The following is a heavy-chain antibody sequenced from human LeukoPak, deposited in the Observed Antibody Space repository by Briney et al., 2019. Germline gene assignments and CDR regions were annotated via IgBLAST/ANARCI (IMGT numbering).Heavy chain of an antibody. CDR1: GFIFSSYW. V-gene: IGHV3-74*01. CDR3: ARDNLAAAGDDNFDI. D-gene: IGHD6-13*01. J-gene: IGHJ3*02. Sequence: GRSLRLSCAASGFIFSSYWMHWVRQAPGKGLVWVSRINTDGSSTNYADSVKGRFTISRDNAKNTLYLQMNSLRAEDTAVYYCARDNLAAAGDDNFDIWGQGTMVTVSS. CDR2: INTDGSST.